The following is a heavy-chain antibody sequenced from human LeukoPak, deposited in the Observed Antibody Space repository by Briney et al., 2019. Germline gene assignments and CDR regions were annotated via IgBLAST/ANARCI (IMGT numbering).Heavy chain of an antibody. D-gene: IGHD3-22*01. V-gene: IGHV4-34*01. Sequence: SETLSLTCAVYGVSFSGYYWSWIRQPPGKGLEWIGEINHSGSTNYNPSLKSRVTISVDTSKNQFSLKLSSVTAADTAVYYCARGRRPPRYYYDSSGYYWGYYFDYWGQGTLVTVSS. J-gene: IGHJ4*02. CDR1: GVSFSGYY. CDR3: ARGRRPPRYYYDSSGYYWGYYFDY. CDR2: INHSGST.